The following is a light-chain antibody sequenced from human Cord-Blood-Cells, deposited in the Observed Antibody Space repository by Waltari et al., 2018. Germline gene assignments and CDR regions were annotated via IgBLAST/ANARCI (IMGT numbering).Light chain of an antibody. Sequence: EIVMTQSPATLSVSQGERATLSCRASQSVSSTLAGYQQKPGQAPRLLDYGASTRATGIPARFRGRVSGTEFTLTISSLQSEDFAVYYCQQDNNWPPTFGQGTKVEI. CDR1: QSVSST. J-gene: IGKJ1*01. CDR2: GAS. V-gene: IGKV3-15*01. CDR3: QQDNNWPPT.